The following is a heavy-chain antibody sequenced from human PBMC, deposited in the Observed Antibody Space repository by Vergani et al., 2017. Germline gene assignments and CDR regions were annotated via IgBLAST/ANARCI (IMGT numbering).Heavy chain of an antibody. D-gene: IGHD2-15*01. V-gene: IGHV4-34*01. Sequence: QVQLQQWGAGLLKPSETLSLTCAVYGGSFSGYYWSWIRQPPGKGLEWIGEINPSGSTNYNPSLKSRVTISVDTSKNQFPLKLSSVTAADTAWYYCARFPRYCSGGSCYPNGFDPWGQGTLVTVSS. J-gene: IGHJ5*02. CDR3: ARFPRYCSGGSCYPNGFDP. CDR2: INPSGST. CDR1: GGSFSGYY.